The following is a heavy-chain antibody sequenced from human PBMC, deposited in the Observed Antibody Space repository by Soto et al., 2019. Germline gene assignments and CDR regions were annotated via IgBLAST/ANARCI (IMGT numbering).Heavy chain of an antibody. Sequence: PSETLSLTCAVSGYSISSGYYWGWIRQPPGKGLERIGSIYHSGSTYYNPSLKSRVTISVDTSKNQFSLKLSSVTAADTAVYFCARDKVNIVVVPPATGGGMDVWGQGTTVTVSS. CDR3: ARDKVNIVVVPPATGGGMDV. V-gene: IGHV4-38-2*02. CDR1: GYSISSGYY. J-gene: IGHJ6*02. D-gene: IGHD2-2*01. CDR2: IYHSGST.